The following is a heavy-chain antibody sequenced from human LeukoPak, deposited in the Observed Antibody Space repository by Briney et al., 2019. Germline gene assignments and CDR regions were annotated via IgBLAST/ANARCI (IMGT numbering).Heavy chain of an antibody. Sequence: PGGSLRLSCAASGFTFSTYEMNWVRQVPGKGLEWVSYIGSSGNIIYYADSVKGRFTISRDNAKNSLYLQMNSLRAEDTAVYYCARGEDYVWGSYRHNWFDPWGQGTLVTVSS. V-gene: IGHV3-48*03. J-gene: IGHJ5*02. CDR3: ARGEDYVWGSYRHNWFDP. CDR1: GFTFSTYE. D-gene: IGHD3-16*02. CDR2: IGSSGNII.